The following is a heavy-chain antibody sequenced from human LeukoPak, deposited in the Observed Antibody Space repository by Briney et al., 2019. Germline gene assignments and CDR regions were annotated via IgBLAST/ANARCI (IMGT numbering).Heavy chain of an antibody. V-gene: IGHV3-21*01. CDR1: GFTFSSYS. J-gene: IGHJ4*02. Sequence: PGGSLRLSCAASGFTFSSYSMNWVRQAPGKGLEWVSSISSSSSYIYYADSVKGRFTISRDNAKNSLYLQMNSLRAEDTAVYYCASTFLVAASLDYWGQGTLVTVSS. D-gene: IGHD1-26*01. CDR3: ASTFLVAASLDY. CDR2: ISSSSSYI.